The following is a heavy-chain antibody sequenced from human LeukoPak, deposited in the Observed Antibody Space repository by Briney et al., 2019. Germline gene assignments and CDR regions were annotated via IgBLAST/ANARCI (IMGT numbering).Heavy chain of an antibody. V-gene: IGHV3-7*01. CDR1: GFTFSTYY. J-gene: IGHJ4*02. CDR2: IKQDGSDK. CDR3: ARKESNYVTHFDY. D-gene: IGHD4-11*01. Sequence: GESLRLSCAASGFTFSTYYMSWVRQAPGKGLEWVANIKQDGSDKSYVDSVKGRFTISRDNAKNSLYLQMNSLRAEDTAVYYCARKESNYVTHFDYWGQGTLVTVSS.